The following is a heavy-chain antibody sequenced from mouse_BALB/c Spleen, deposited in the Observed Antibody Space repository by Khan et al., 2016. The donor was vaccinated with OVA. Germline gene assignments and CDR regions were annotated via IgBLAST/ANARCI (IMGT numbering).Heavy chain of an antibody. V-gene: IGHV5-6-5*01. CDR3: ARGYRMDY. CDR1: GFTFSNYA. Sequence: EVKLVESGGGLVKPGGSLKLSCAASGFTFSNYAMSWVRQTPEKRLEWVASIISGGSTYYPDSVKGRFTISRDNARNSLYLQMSRLRSEETATYYCARGYRMDYWGQGTTLTVSS. J-gene: IGHJ2*01. CDR2: IISGGST.